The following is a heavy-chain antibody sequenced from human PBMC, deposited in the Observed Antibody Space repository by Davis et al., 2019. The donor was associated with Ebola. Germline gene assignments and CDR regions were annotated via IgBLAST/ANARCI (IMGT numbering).Heavy chain of an antibody. D-gene: IGHD6-6*01. J-gene: IGHJ6*04. CDR3: ARAKYYGMDV. V-gene: IGHV3-23*01. CDR2: ISSGGGST. Sequence: PGGSLRLSCAASGFTFSSYAMSWVRQAPGKGLEWVSFISSGGGSTYYAGSVTGRFTVSRDNSKNTLYLQMNTLRAEDTAVYYCARAKYYGMDVWGKGTTVTVSS. CDR1: GFTFSSYA.